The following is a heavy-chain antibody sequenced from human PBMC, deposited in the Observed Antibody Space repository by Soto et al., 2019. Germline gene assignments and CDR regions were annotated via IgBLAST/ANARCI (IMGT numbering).Heavy chain of an antibody. J-gene: IGHJ3*02. CDR1: GFTFSSYS. CDR3: ARARAAGVDAFDI. CDR2: IYSGGST. D-gene: IGHD6-13*01. V-gene: IGHV3-66*01. Sequence: GGSLRLSCVASGFTFSSYSMSWVHQAPGKGLEWVSVIYSGGSTYYADSVKGRFTISRDNSKNTLYLQMNSLRAEDTAVYYCARARAAGVDAFDIWGQGTMVTVSS.